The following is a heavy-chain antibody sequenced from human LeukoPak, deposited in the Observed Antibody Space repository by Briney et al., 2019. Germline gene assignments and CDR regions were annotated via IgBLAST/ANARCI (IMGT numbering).Heavy chain of an antibody. CDR2: INPNSGGT. D-gene: IGHD3-10*01. CDR1: GYTFTGYY. V-gene: IGHV1-2*02. CDR3: ARSQRITMVRGVIIYDY. J-gene: IGHJ4*02. Sequence: ASVKVSCKASGYTFTGYYMHCVRQAPGQGLEWMGWINPNSGGTNYAQKFQGRVTMTRDTSISTAYMELSRLRSDDTAVYYCARSQRITMVRGVIIYDYWGQGTLVTVSS.